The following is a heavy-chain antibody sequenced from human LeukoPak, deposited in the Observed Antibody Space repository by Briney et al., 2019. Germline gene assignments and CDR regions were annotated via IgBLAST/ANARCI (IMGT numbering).Heavy chain of an antibody. CDR3: VRAPGAT. D-gene: IGHD3-10*01. CDR1: GFTFSSYA. J-gene: IGHJ5*02. V-gene: IGHV3-23*01. Sequence: PGGSLRLSCAASGFTFSSYAMSWVRQAPGKGLEWVSTISGSGSSTYYADSVKGRFTISRDNSKNTLYLQMDSLRGEDTAVYYCVRAPGATWGQGTLVTVSP. CDR2: ISGSGSST.